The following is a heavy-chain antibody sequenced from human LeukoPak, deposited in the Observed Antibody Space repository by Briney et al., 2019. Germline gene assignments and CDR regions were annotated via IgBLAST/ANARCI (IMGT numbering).Heavy chain of an antibody. CDR3: ARHNILELLLFRKNWYFDL. CDR1: GGSISGDY. J-gene: IGHJ2*01. Sequence: SETLTLTCTVSGGSISGDYWSWIRQPPGKGLEWIGYIYDSGKTNYNPSLKSRVTISGDTSKNHFSLNLSSVTAADTAVYYCARHNILELLLFRKNWYFDLWGRGTLVTVSS. CDR2: IYDSGKT. D-gene: IGHD3-3*01. V-gene: IGHV4-59*08.